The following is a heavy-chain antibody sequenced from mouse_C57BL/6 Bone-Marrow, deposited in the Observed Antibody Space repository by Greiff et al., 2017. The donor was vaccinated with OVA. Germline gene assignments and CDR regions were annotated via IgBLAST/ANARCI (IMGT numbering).Heavy chain of an antibody. CDR1: GYTFTSYG. V-gene: IGHV1-81*01. CDR2: IYPRSGNT. Sequence: VQRVESGAELARPGASVKLSCKASGYTFTSYGISWVKQSTGQGLEWIGEIYPRSGNTYYNEKFKGKATLTADKSSSTAYMELRSLTSEDSAVYFCARWGTTVPRSYWYFDVWGTGTTVTVSS. J-gene: IGHJ1*03. CDR3: ARWGTTVPRSYWYFDV. D-gene: IGHD1-1*01.